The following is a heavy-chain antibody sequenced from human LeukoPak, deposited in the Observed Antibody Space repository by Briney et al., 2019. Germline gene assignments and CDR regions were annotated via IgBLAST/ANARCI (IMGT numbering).Heavy chain of an antibody. CDR1: GYTFTSYD. Sequence: ASVKVSCKASGYTFTSYDINWVRQATGQGLEWMGWMNPNSGNTGYAQKFQGRVTMTRNTSISTAYMELRSLRSDDTAVYYCARNRIAAAARSWFDPWGQGTLVTVSS. J-gene: IGHJ5*02. CDR2: MNPNSGNT. D-gene: IGHD6-13*01. CDR3: ARNRIAAAARSWFDP. V-gene: IGHV1-8*01.